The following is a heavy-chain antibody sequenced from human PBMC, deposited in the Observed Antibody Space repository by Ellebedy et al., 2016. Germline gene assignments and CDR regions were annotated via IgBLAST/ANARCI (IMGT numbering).Heavy chain of an antibody. CDR3: ARGDSKYYYDSSGSPVDP. Sequence: ASVKVSCXASGYTFTGYYMHWVRQAPGQGLEWMGWINPNSGGTNYAQKFQGRVTMTRDTSISTAYMELSRLRSDDTAVYHCARGDSKYYYDSSGSPVDPWGQGTLVTVSS. V-gene: IGHV1-2*02. CDR1: GYTFTGYY. CDR2: INPNSGGT. D-gene: IGHD3-22*01. J-gene: IGHJ5*02.